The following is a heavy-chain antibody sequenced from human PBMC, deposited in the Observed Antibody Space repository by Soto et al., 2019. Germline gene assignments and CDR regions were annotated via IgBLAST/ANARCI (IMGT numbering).Heavy chain of an antibody. CDR1: GFTVGSNY. V-gene: IGHV3-66*01. CDR2: IYAGGST. Sequence: GGSLRLSCAASGFTVGSNYMNWVRQAPGKGLEWVSVIYAGGSTDHADSVKGRFTISRDTSKNTLYLQMNNLRAEDTAVYYCTRTGQQLVYNAFDIWGQGTMVTVSS. D-gene: IGHD6-13*01. J-gene: IGHJ3*02. CDR3: TRTGQQLVYNAFDI.